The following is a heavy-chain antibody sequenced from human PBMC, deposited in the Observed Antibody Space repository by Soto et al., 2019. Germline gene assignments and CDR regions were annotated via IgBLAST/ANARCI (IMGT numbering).Heavy chain of an antibody. CDR1: GGSLSSGGYS. J-gene: IGHJ5*02. CDR3: ARDRNWFDP. V-gene: IGHV4-30-2*01. Sequence: ASETLSLTCTVSGGSLSSGGYSWSWIRQPPGKGLEWIGYIYHSGSTYYNPSLKSRVTISVDRSKNQFSLKLSSVTAADTAVYYCARDRNWFDPWGQGTLVTVSS. CDR2: IYHSGST.